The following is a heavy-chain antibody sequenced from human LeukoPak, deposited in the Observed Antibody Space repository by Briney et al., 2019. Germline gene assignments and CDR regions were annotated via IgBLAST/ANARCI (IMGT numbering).Heavy chain of an antibody. J-gene: IGHJ4*02. CDR2: INWNGGST. CDR3: ARDHYGSGTGDY. Sequence: PGGSLRLSCAASGFTCHDYGMSWVRQAPGKGLEWVSGINWNGGSTGYADSVKGRFTISRDNAKNSLYLQMNSLRAEDTALYYCARDHYGSGTGDYWGQGTQVTVSS. CDR1: GFTCHDYG. D-gene: IGHD3-10*01. V-gene: IGHV3-20*04.